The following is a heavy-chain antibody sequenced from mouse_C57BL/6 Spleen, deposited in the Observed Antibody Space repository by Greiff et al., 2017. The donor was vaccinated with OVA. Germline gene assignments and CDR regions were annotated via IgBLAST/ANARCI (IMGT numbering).Heavy chain of an antibody. J-gene: IGHJ2*01. CDR1: GYTFTSYG. Sequence: VKLMESGAELARPGASVKLSCKASGYTFTSYGISWVKQRTGQGLEWIGEIYPRSGNTYYNEKFKGKATLTADKSSSTAYMELRSLTSEDSAVYFCARFYDGYFYFDYWGQGTTLTVSS. CDR2: IYPRSGNT. CDR3: ARFYDGYFYFDY. V-gene: IGHV1-81*01. D-gene: IGHD2-3*01.